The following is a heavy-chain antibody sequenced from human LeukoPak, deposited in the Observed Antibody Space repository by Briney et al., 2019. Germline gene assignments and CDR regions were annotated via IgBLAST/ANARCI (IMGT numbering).Heavy chain of an antibody. D-gene: IGHD3-10*01. CDR1: EFTFSDHW. J-gene: IGHJ4*02. CDR2: IKKDGSEK. Sequence: GGSLRLSCAASEFTFSDHWTTWVRQAPGKGLEWVADIKKDGSEKNQVESVKGRFTISRDNAKNSLYLQMNSLRVDDTAVYFCARGPAYGMRSDYLDYWGQGTLVTVSS. V-gene: IGHV3-7*01. CDR3: ARGPAYGMRSDYLDY.